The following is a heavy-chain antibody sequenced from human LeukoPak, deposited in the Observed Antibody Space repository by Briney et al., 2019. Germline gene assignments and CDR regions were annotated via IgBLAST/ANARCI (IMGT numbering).Heavy chain of an antibody. D-gene: IGHD4-23*01. CDR3: ARDSAVVTPADY. J-gene: IGHJ4*02. CDR2: ISSIISFI. CDR1: GFTFSSYT. V-gene: IGHV3-21*01. Sequence: GGSLRLSCAASGFTFSSYTMNWVRQAPGQGLEWVSSISSIISFIYYADSVKGRFTISRENATNSLYLHMSSLRAKDTAVYYYARDSAVVTPADYRGQGTLVTVSS.